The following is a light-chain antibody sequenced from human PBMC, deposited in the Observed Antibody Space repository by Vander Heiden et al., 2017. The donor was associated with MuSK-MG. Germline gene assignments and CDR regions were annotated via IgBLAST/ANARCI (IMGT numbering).Light chain of an antibody. CDR2: KAS. V-gene: IGKV1-5*03. CDR3: QQYNSYSWT. CDR1: QSISSW. Sequence: DIQMTQSPSTLSASVGDRVTITCRASQSISSWLAWYQQKPGKAPKLLIYKASSLESGVPSRFSGSGSGTEFTLTISSLQPDDFATYYCQQYNSYSWTFGYGAKVEI. J-gene: IGKJ1*01.